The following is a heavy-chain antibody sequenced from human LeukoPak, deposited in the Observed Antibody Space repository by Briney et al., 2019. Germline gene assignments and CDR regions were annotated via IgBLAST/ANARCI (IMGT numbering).Heavy chain of an antibody. Sequence: PSETLSLTCAVYGGSFSGYYWSWIRQPPGKGLEWIGEINHSGSTNYNPSLKSRVTISVDTSKNQFSLKLSSVTAADTAVYYCARQYDSSGYLLDYWGQGTLVTVSS. CDR2: INHSGST. D-gene: IGHD3-22*01. J-gene: IGHJ4*02. V-gene: IGHV4-34*01. CDR1: GGSFSGYY. CDR3: ARQYDSSGYLLDY.